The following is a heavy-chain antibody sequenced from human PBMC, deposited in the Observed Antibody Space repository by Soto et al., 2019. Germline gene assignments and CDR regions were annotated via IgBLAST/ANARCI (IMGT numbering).Heavy chain of an antibody. J-gene: IGHJ6*02. V-gene: IGHV1-69*01. CDR2: IIPIFGTA. CDR1: GGIFSSYA. D-gene: IGHD2-2*02. CDR3: ARARVPAAIVGMDV. Sequence: QVQLVQSGAEVKKPGSSVKVSCKASGGIFSSYAISWVRQAPGQGLEWMGGIIPIFGTANYAQKFQGRVTITADEPTRTDYMELSSLRSEETAVYYCARARVPAAIVGMDVWGQGTTVTVSS.